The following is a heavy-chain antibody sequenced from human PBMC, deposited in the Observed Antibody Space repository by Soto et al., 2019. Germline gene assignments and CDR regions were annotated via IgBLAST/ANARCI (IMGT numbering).Heavy chain of an antibody. CDR1: GYSFTSYW. J-gene: IGHJ3*02. V-gene: IGHV5-10-1*03. D-gene: IGHD3-3*01. Sequence: EVQLVQSGAEVKKPGESLRISCKGSGYSFTSYWISWVRQMPGKGLEWMGRLDPSDSYTNYSPSFQGHVTISADKSISTAYLQWSSLKASDTAMYYCASGITIFGVVIISGDAFDIWGQGTMVTVSS. CDR3: ASGITIFGVVIISGDAFDI. CDR2: LDPSDSYT.